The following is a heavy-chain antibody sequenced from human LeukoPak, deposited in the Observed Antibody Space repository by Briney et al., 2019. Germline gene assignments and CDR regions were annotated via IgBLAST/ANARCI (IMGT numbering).Heavy chain of an antibody. V-gene: IGHV4-61*01. D-gene: IGHD5-18*01. CDR2: IYYSGST. J-gene: IGHJ6*03. CDR1: GYSISSVYY. Sequence: SETLSLTCTVSGYSISSVYYWSWIRQPPGKGLEWIGYIYYSGSTNYNPSLKSRVTISVDTSKNQFSLKLNSVTAADTAVYFCARTTEGGYTYDYFYYYYMDVWGKGTTVTISS. CDR3: ARTTEGGYTYDYFYYYYMDV.